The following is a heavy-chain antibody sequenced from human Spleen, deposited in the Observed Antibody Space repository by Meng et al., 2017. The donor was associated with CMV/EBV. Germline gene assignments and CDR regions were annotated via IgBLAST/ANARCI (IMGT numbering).Heavy chain of an antibody. D-gene: IGHD6-13*01. CDR3: ARDPIAAAGNGASGRYYYYYGMDV. V-gene: IGHV1-2*02. Sequence: ASVKVSCKASGYTFTGYYIHWVRQAPGQGLEWVGWINPNNGDTNYAQKFQGRVTMTRDTSISTAYMELSRLRSEDTAVYYCARDPIAAAGNGASGRYYYYYGMDVWGQGTTVTVSS. CDR2: INPNNGDT. CDR1: GYTFTGYY. J-gene: IGHJ6*02.